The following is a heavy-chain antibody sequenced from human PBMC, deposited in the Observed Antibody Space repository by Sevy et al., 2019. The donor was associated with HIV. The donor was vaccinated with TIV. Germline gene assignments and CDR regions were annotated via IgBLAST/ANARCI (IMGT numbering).Heavy chain of an antibody. Sequence: GGSLRLSCAASGFTFSTYAMNWVRQAPGKGLEWVSTISGSGGSTYYADSVKGRFTISRDNPKNTLYLQMNSLRAEDTAVYYCAKDFYSSGWEWVTFDIWGQGTMVTVSS. V-gene: IGHV3-23*01. J-gene: IGHJ3*02. CDR3: AKDFYSSGWEWVTFDI. CDR2: ISGSGGST. CDR1: GFTFSTYA. D-gene: IGHD6-19*01.